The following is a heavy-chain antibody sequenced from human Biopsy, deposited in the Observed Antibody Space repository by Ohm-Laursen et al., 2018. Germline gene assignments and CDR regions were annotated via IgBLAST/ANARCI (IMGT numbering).Heavy chain of an antibody. CDR1: GFTFSSYS. V-gene: IGHV3-21*01. D-gene: IGHD6-6*01. Sequence: SLRLSCTASGFTFSSYSMNWGRQAPGKGLEWFSYISETSSHIYDADSVKGRFTVARDNAKNSLYLQLNSLRAEDTAVYYCARDSRRTAREGGMDVWGQGTTVTVSS. J-gene: IGHJ6*02. CDR3: ARDSRRTAREGGMDV. CDR2: ISETSSHI.